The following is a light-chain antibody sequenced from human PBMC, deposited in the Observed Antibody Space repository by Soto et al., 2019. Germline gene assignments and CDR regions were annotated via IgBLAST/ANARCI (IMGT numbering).Light chain of an antibody. Sequence: DIQMTQSPSSVSASVGDRVTITCRASQDISSRLVWSQQKPGKAPTLLISSASNLQSGVPSRFSGSGSGTEFTLTISSLQPQDFATYYCQKANSPPTFGQGTKVDIK. CDR1: QDISSR. V-gene: IGKV1-12*01. CDR3: QKANSPPT. CDR2: SAS. J-gene: IGKJ1*01.